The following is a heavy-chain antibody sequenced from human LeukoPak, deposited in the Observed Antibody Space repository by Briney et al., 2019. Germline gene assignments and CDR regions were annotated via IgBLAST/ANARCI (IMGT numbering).Heavy chain of an antibody. CDR3: ARGDDYFDY. CDR1: GGSISSYY. Sequence: SETLSLACTVSGGSISSYYWSWIRQPPGKGLEWIGYIYYSGSTNYNPSLKSRVTISVDTSKNQFSLKLSSVTAADTAVYYCARGDDYFDYWGQGTLVTVSS. CDR2: IYYSGST. V-gene: IGHV4-59*01. J-gene: IGHJ4*02.